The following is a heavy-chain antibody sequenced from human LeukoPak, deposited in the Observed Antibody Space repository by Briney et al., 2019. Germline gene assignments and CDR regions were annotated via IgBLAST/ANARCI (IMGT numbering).Heavy chain of an antibody. V-gene: IGHV3-7*01. J-gene: IGHJ4*02. CDR1: GFTFSSYW. D-gene: IGHD3-22*01. CDR3: ARDLDDSSGYYPH. Sequence: PGGSLRLSCAASGFTFSSYWMTWVRQAPGKGLEWVAIIKQAASETYYVGSVKGRFTISRDNAKNSLYLQMSSLRAEDTAVYYCARDLDDSSGYYPHWGQGTLVTVSS. CDR2: IKQAASET.